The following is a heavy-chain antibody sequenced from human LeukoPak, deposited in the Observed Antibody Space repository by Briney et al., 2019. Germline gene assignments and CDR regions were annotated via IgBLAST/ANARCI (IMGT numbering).Heavy chain of an antibody. CDR3: ARDSASSWYEWAFDI. Sequence: SQCLSLTWTVSAGSVSSNYWSWVRQPAGGGLEWIGRVYTSGSTNYNTSLKSRVTMSVDTSKNQFSLKLSSVTAADTAVYSCARDSASSWYEWAFDIWGQGTMVTVSS. D-gene: IGHD6-13*01. V-gene: IGHV4-4*07. CDR1: AGSVSSNY. J-gene: IGHJ3*02. CDR2: VYTSGST.